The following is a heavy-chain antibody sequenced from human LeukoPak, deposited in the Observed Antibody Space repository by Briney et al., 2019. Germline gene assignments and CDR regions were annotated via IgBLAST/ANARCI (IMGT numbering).Heavy chain of an antibody. V-gene: IGHV3-15*01. D-gene: IGHD3-22*01. CDR2: IKSKTDGGTT. CDR3: TANYYDSSGYYYKDY. Sequence: GGSLRLSCAASGFTFSNAWISCLRESPGKWLQWLGRIKSKTDGGTTDYAAPVKGRFTISSDDSKNTLYLQMNRLKTEDTAVYYCTANYYDSSGYYYKDYWGQGTLVTVSS. CDR1: GFTFSNAW. J-gene: IGHJ4*02.